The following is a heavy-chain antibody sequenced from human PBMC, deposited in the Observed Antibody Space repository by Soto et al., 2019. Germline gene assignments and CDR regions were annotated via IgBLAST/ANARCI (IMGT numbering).Heavy chain of an antibody. D-gene: IGHD5-18*01. CDR1: GFTFTNYG. Sequence: QVQLVASGGGLVQPGRSLRLSCAASGFTFTNYGMQWVRQAPGKGLEWVALISSDGSTKYYADSVKGRFTISRDNSKNMVYVQMNSLRSEDTAMYFCAQAPGGFSHSYSRSWFDTWGQGTLVTVSS. CDR3: AQAPGGFSHSYSRSWFDT. V-gene: IGHV3-30*18. J-gene: IGHJ5*02. CDR2: ISSDGSTK.